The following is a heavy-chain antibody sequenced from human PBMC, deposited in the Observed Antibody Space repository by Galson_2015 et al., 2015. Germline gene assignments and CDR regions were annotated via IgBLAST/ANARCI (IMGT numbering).Heavy chain of an antibody. D-gene: IGHD3-22*01. CDR2: ISSSSSYI. J-gene: IGHJ4*02. V-gene: IGHV3-21*01. CDR1: GFTFSSYS. CDR3: AREGGTPEGLLADYDSSGYYYYFDY. Sequence: SLRLSCAASGFTFSSYSMNWVRQAPGKGLEWVSSISSSSSYIYYADSVKGRFTISRDNAKNSLYLQMNSLRAEDTAVYYCAREGGTPEGLLADYDSSGYYYYFDYWGQGTLVTVSS.